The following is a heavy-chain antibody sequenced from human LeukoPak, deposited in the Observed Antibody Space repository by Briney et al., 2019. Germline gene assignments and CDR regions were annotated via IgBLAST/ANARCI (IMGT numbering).Heavy chain of an antibody. CDR2: INPNSGGT. CDR3: AREDYYDTSGNPGWFDP. D-gene: IGHD3-22*01. CDR1: GYTFTGYY. V-gene: IGHV1-2*02. Sequence: ASVKVSCKASGYTFTGYYMHWVRQAPGHGLEWMGWINPNSGGTNYAQKFQGRVTMTRDTSISTAYMELSGLGSDDTAVYYCAREDYYDTSGNPGWFDPWGQGTLVTVSS. J-gene: IGHJ5*02.